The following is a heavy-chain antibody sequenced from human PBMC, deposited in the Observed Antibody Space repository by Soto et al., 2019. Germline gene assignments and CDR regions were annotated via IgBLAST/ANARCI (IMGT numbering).Heavy chain of an antibody. CDR1: GFTFSSYA. D-gene: IGHD3-3*01. V-gene: IGHV3-23*01. J-gene: IGHJ5*02. Sequence: SLRLSCAAYGFTFSSYAMSWVRQAPGKGLEWVSAISGSGGSTYYADSVKGRFTISRDNSKNTLYLQMNSLRAEDTAVYYCAKSGRYDFRSENWFVPRDQRTLVTVST. CDR3: AKSGRYDFRSENWFVP. CDR2: ISGSGGST.